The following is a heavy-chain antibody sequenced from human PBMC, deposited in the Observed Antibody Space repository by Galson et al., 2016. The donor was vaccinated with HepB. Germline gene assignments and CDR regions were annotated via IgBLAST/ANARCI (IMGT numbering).Heavy chain of an antibody. CDR1: GYSFTGYF. CDR3: ASEFNRHTVTTFYYYGMDV. D-gene: IGHD4-17*01. V-gene: IGHV1-2*02. CDR2: IKPHSGGT. Sequence: SVKVSCKASGYSFTGYFIHWVRQAPGQGPEWMGLIKPHSGGTKYAQKFQGRVTLTRDTSTSTVYMELTSLRSDDTAVYFCASEFNRHTVTTFYYYGMDVWGQGTTVTVSS. J-gene: IGHJ6*02.